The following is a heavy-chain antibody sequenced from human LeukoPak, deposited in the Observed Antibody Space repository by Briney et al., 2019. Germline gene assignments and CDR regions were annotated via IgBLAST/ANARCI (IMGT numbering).Heavy chain of an antibody. CDR3: ARGRDGYKKFDY. V-gene: IGHV4-34*01. CDR2: INHSGST. Sequence: SETLSLTCAVYGGSFSGYYWNWIRQPPGKGLEWIGEINHSGSTNYNPSLKSRVTISVDTSKNQFSLKLSSVTAADTAVYYCARGRDGYKKFDYWGQGTLVTVSS. D-gene: IGHD5-24*01. CDR1: GGSFSGYY. J-gene: IGHJ4*02.